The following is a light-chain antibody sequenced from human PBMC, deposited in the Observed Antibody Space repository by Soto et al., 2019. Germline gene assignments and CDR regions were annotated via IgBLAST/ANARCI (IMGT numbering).Light chain of an antibody. CDR1: SSDVGGYNY. J-gene: IGLJ2*01. CDR2: DVS. Sequence: QSALTQPASVSGSPGQSITISCTETSSDVGGYNYVSWYQQHPGKAPKLMIYDVSNRPSGVSNRFSGSKSGNTASLTISGLHAEDEAYYYCSSYTSSSTPVVFGGGTKLTVL. CDR3: SSYTSSSTPVV. V-gene: IGLV2-14*01.